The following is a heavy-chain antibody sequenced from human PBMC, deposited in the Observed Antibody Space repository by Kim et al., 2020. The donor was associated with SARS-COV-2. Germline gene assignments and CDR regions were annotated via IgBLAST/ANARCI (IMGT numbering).Heavy chain of an antibody. D-gene: IGHD6-6*01. V-gene: IGHV4-39*01. CDR1: GGSISSSSYY. Sequence: SETLSLTCTVSGGSISSSSYYWGWIRQPPGKGLEWIGSIYYSGSTYYNPSLKSRVTISVDTSKNQFSLKLSSVTAADTAVYYCARHLDAWSSSSLFDYWGQGTLVTVSS. CDR3: ARHLDAWSSSSLFDY. J-gene: IGHJ4*02. CDR2: IYYSGST.